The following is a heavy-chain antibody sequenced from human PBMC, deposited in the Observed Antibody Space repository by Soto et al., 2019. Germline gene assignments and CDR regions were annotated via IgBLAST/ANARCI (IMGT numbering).Heavy chain of an antibody. V-gene: IGHV1-3*01. CDR3: ARSIVVVTALDY. Sequence: ASVKVSCKASGYTFTSYAMHWVRQAPGQGLEWMGWINASNGNTKYSQKFQGRVTITRDTSASTAYMELSSLRSEDTAVYYCARSIVVVTALDYWGQGTLVTVSS. D-gene: IGHD2-21*02. CDR1: GYTFTSYA. J-gene: IGHJ4*02. CDR2: INASNGNT.